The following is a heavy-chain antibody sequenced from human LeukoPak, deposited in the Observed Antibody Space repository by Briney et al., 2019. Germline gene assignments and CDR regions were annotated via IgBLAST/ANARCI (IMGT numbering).Heavy chain of an antibody. CDR3: AKDPLGIAAAGTGGDAFDI. D-gene: IGHD6-13*01. J-gene: IGHJ3*02. Sequence: GGSLRLSCAASGFTFKGYGIHWVRQAPGKGLDWVAFVRYDGDNQYYADSVKGRFTISRDNSKNTLYLRMNSLRAEDTAVYYCAKDPLGIAAAGTGGDAFDIWGQGTMVTVSS. CDR1: GFTFKGYG. V-gene: IGHV3-30*02. CDR2: VRYDGDNQ.